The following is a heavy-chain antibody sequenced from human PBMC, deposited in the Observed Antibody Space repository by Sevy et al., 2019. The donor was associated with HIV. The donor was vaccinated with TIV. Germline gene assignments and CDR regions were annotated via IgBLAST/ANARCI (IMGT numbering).Heavy chain of an antibody. D-gene: IGHD2-21*01. CDR1: GGSLSNYG. CDR3: ASVRTCGGDCYFFDS. Sequence: ASVKVSCKASGGSLSNYGMNWVRQAPGQGLEWTGGIIPRVGLTNYAQKLRDRVTITADESTSTMYIEVRRLTSEDTGVYYCASVRTCGGDCYFFDSWGQGTLVTVSS. V-gene: IGHV1-69*10. J-gene: IGHJ4*02. CDR2: IIPRVGLT.